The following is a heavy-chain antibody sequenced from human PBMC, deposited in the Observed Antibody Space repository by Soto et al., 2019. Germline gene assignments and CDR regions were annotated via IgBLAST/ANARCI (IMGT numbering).Heavy chain of an antibody. Sequence: EVQLLESGGGLVQPGGSLRLSCAASGFTFSSYAMSWVRQAPRKGLEWVSAISDSGGSTYYADSVKGRFTISRDKSKNTLYLQMNSLRAEDTAVYYCAKAMRYSSGWYYPDPWGQGTLVTVSS. CDR1: GFTFSSYA. D-gene: IGHD6-19*01. CDR2: ISDSGGST. J-gene: IGHJ5*02. V-gene: IGHV3-23*01. CDR3: AKAMRYSSGWYYPDP.